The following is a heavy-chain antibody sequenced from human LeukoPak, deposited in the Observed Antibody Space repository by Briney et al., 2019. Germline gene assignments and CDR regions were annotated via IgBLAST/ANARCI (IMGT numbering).Heavy chain of an antibody. CDR3: AKKSGDHFHFDF. CDR2: IGTSGANT. CDR1: GFTFSNAW. J-gene: IGHJ4*02. D-gene: IGHD2-21*01. V-gene: IGHV3-23*01. Sequence: PGGSLRLSCAASGFTFSNAWMSWVRQTPGKGLEWVATIGTSGANTYHADSVKGRFTISRDNSKSTLYLQMNSLRAEDTAVYHCAKKSGDHFHFDFWGQGTLVTVSS.